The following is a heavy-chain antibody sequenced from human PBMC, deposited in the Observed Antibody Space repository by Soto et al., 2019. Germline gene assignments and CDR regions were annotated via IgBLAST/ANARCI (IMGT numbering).Heavy chain of an antibody. D-gene: IGHD5-12*01. V-gene: IGHV4-59*01. CDR2: ISHTGTT. CDR1: GGSISSYY. CDR3: ARGPPWMDACVI. Sequence: QVQLQESGPGLVKPSENLSLTCTVSGGSISSYYWSWIRQSPGKGLEWVAYISHTGTTDYNPSLKSRLTISLDTSKNHFSLKLTSVTAADTAVYYCARGPPWMDACVIWGQGTKVTVSP. J-gene: IGHJ3*02.